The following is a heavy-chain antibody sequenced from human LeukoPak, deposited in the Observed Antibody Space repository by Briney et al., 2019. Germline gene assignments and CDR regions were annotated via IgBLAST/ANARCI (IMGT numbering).Heavy chain of an antibody. V-gene: IGHV4-59*01. CDR1: GGSISSYY. CDR3: ARDWGYCSGTSCLTYYYYGMDV. CDR2: IYYSVST. J-gene: IGHJ6*02. D-gene: IGHD2-2*01. Sequence: SETLSLTCTVSGGSISSYYWSWIRQPPGKGLEWIGNIYYSVSTNNNPSLKSRVTISVDTSKNQFSLKLSSVTAADTAVYYCARDWGYCSGTSCLTYYYYGMDVWGQGTTVTVSS.